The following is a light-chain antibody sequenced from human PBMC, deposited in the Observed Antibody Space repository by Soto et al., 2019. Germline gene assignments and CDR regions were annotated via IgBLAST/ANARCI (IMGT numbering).Light chain of an antibody. J-gene: IGKJ5*01. CDR1: QSVSSSY. CDR3: QQYGRLPST. CDR2: GAS. V-gene: IGKV3-20*01. Sequence: IVVSDSPCILAINPGERATLSCRVSQSVSSSYLAWYQQKPGQAPRLLIYGASSRATGIPDRFSGSGSGTDFTLTISRLEPEDFAVYYCQQYGRLPSTFGQGTRLE.